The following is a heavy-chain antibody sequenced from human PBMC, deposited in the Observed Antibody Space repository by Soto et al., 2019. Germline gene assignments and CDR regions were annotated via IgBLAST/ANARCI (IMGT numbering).Heavy chain of an antibody. CDR2: IYYSGST. CDR1: GGSISSYY. J-gene: IGHJ4*02. CDR3: ARRYGSSFDY. Sequence: PSETLSLTCTVSGGSISSYYGSWIRQPPGKGLEWIGYIYYSGSTNYNPSLKSRVTISVNTSKNQFSLKLSSVTAADPAVYYCARRYGSSFDYWGQGTPVTVSS. D-gene: IGHD3-16*01. V-gene: IGHV4-59*08.